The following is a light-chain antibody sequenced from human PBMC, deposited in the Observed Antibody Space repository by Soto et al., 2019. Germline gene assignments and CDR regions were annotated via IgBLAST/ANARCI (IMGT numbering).Light chain of an antibody. Sequence: DIQMTQSPSSLSASLGDRVTITCRASQNIDNYLNWYQHKPGKAPKLLIYATSTLQSGVPARFSGSGSGTEFTLTISTLQSEDFATYYCQQYSNSVTFGQGTKVEIK. J-gene: IGKJ1*01. CDR3: QQYSNSVT. CDR1: QNIDNY. V-gene: IGKV1-39*01. CDR2: ATS.